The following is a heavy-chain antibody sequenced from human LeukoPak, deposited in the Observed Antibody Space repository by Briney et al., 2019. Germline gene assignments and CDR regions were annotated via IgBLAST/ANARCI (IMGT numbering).Heavy chain of an antibody. CDR2: LWYDGSNK. CDR3: AREGRDSSGWHNWYFDL. Sequence: PGGSLRLSCAASGFTFSTYGMHWVRQAPGKGLEWVAVLWYDGSNKYYADSVKGRFTISRDTSKNTLYLQMSDLRAEVTAVYYWAREGRDSSGWHNWYFDLWGRGTLVSVSS. V-gene: IGHV3-33*01. J-gene: IGHJ2*01. CDR1: GFTFSTYG. D-gene: IGHD6-19*01.